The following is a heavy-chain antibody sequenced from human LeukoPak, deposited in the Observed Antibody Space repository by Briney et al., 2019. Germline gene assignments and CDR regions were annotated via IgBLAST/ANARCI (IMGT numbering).Heavy chain of an antibody. CDR3: AKSTVTTTIYYYYGMDA. D-gene: IGHD4-17*01. Sequence: GGSLRLSCAASGFTFSSYAMSWVRQAPGKGLEWVSAISGSGGSTYYADSVKGRFTISRDNSKNTLYLQMNSLRAEDTAVYYCAKSTVTTTIYYYYGMDAWGQGTTVTVSS. CDR1: GFTFSSYA. J-gene: IGHJ6*02. V-gene: IGHV3-23*01. CDR2: ISGSGGST.